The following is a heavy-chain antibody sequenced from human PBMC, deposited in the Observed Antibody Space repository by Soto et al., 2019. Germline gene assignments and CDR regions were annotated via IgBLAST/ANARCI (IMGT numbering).Heavy chain of an antibody. CDR3: ARGYEFWSGLTIYGMYV. J-gene: IGHJ6*02. CDR2: IIPIFGTA. Sequence: QVCCTASGGTFSSYAISWVRQAPGQGLEWMGGIIPIFGTANYAQKFQGRVTITADKSTSTAYMELSSLRSEDTAVYYCARGYEFWSGLTIYGMYVWGQGNTVTVYS. V-gene: IGHV1-69*06. D-gene: IGHD3-3*01. CDR1: GGTFSSYA.